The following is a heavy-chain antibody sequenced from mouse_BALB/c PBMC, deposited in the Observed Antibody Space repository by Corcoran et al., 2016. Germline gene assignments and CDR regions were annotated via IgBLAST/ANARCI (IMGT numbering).Heavy chain of an antibody. CDR1: GFNIKDTY. V-gene: IGHV14-3*02. CDR3: ARGYYVVSYYAMDY. Sequence: EGQLQQSGAELVKPGASVKLSCTASGFNIKDTYMHWVKQRPEQGLEWIGRIDPANGNTKYDPKFQGKATITADTSSNTAYLQLSSLTSEDTAVYYCARGYYVVSYYAMDYWGQGTSVTVSS. CDR2: IDPANGNT. J-gene: IGHJ4*01. D-gene: IGHD2-3*01.